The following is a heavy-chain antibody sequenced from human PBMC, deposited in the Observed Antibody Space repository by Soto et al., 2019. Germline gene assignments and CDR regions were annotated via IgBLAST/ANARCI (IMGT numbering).Heavy chain of an antibody. CDR1: GFTFSSYA. CDR2: ISVSGGRT. D-gene: IGHD2-15*01. Sequence: GGSLRLSCAASGFTFSSYAMSWVRQAPGKGLEWVSAISVSGGRTNYADSVRGRFIISRDNSKNTLYLQMNSLRAEDTAVYYCAKDPPTVAYWYFDLWGRGTLVTVSS. J-gene: IGHJ2*01. CDR3: AKDPPTVAYWYFDL. V-gene: IGHV3-23*01.